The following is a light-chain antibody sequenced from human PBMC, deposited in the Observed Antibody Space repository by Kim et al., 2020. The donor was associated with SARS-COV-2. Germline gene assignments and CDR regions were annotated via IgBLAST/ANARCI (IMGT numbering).Light chain of an antibody. CDR3: SSYIRASSFA. CDR1: SSNVGAYDF. V-gene: IGLV2-14*04. CDR2: DVN. J-gene: IGLJ3*02. Sequence: GQSITISCIGASSNVGAYDFVSCYQQHPGKAPKLMIYDVNRRPSGVSYRFSGSKSGNTASLTISGLQAEDEADYYCSSYIRASSFAFGGGTQLTVL.